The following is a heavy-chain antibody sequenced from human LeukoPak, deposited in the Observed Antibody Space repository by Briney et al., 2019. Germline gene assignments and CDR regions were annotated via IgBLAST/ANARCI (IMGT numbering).Heavy chain of an antibody. V-gene: IGHV3-21*01. J-gene: IGHJ3*02. D-gene: IGHD3-10*01. CDR3: ARALNDGSGFDAFDI. CDR1: GFTFSSYS. CDR2: ISSSSSYI. Sequence: GGSLRLSCAASGFTFSSYSMNWVRQAPGKGLEWVSSISSSSSYIYYADSVKGRFTISRDNAKNSLYLQMNSLRAEDTAVYYCARALNDGSGFDAFDIWGQGTMVTVSS.